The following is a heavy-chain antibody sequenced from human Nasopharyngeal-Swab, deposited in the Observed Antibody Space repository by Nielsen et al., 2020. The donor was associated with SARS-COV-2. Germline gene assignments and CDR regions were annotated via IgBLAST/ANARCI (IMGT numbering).Heavy chain of an antibody. CDR2: IYSGGST. CDR3: ARGGGDDYVWGSYNYYFDY. D-gene: IGHD3-16*01. V-gene: IGHV3-53*01. CDR1: GFTGGSNY. Sequence: GGALRLSCAASGFTGGSNYMSWVRQAPGKGLEWVSVIYSGGSTYYADSVKGRFTISRDNSKNTLYLQMNSLRAEDTAVYYCARGGGDDYVWGSYNYYFDYWGQGTLVTVSS. J-gene: IGHJ4*02.